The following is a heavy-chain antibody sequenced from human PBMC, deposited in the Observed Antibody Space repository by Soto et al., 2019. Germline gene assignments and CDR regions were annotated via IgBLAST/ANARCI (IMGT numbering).Heavy chain of an antibody. V-gene: IGHV3-7*01. J-gene: IGHJ4*02. D-gene: IGHD3-22*01. CDR2: IKQDGSEK. Sequence: GGSLRLSCAASGFTFSSYWMSWVRQAPGKGLEWVANIKQDGSEKYYVDSVKGRFTISRDNAKNSLYLQMNSLRAEDTAVYYCARGANYYDGSGSDYWGQGTLVTVSS. CDR3: ARGANYYDGSGSDY. CDR1: GFTFSSYW.